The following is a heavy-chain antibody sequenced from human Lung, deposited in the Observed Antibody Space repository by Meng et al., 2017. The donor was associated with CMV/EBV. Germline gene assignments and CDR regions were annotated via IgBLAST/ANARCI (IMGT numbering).Heavy chain of an antibody. CDR2: INPNSGGT. V-gene: IGHV1-2*02. J-gene: IGHJ6*02. CDR1: GYTFTGYY. CDR3: ARVFGVVVPLEGCMAV. D-gene: IGHD2-2*01. Sequence: ASVKVSCKASGYTFTGYYMHWVRRAPGQGLEWMGWINPNSGGTNYAQKFQGRVTMTRDTSISTAYMELSRLRSDDTAVYYCARVFGVVVPLEGCMAVWGQGTTVTVSS.